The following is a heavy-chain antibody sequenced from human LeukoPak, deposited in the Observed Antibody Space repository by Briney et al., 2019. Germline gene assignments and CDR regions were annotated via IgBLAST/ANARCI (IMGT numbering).Heavy chain of an antibody. CDR3: ARDEALDY. CDR1: GFTFSSFS. CDR2: ISSSLSST. V-gene: IGHV3-21*01. J-gene: IGHJ4*02. Sequence: GGSLRLSCVASGFTFSSFSMDWVRQAPGKGLEWVSSISSSLSSTYYADSVKGRFTITRDNSKNSLYLQMNSLRAEDTAVYYCARDEALDYWGQGTLVTVSS.